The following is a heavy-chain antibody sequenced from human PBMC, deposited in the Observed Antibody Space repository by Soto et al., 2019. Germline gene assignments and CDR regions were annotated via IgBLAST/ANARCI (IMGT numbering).Heavy chain of an antibody. CDR2: IYYSGST. Sequence: SETLSLTCTVSGGSVISGSYYWSLIRQPTGKGLEWIGYIYYSGSTNYNPSLKSRVTISVDTSKNQFSLKLSSVTAADTAVYYCARTPYDSSGSSLDYWGQGTLVTVSS. CDR1: GGSVISGSYY. J-gene: IGHJ4*02. D-gene: IGHD3-22*01. V-gene: IGHV4-61*01. CDR3: ARTPYDSSGSSLDY.